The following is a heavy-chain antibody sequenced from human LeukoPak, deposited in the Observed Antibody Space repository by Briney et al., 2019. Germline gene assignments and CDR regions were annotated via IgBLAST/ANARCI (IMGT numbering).Heavy chain of an antibody. V-gene: IGHV3-48*03. D-gene: IGHD4-17*01. J-gene: IGHJ4*02. CDR1: GFTFSSYE. CDR2: ISSSGSTI. CDR3: ARDLAWTSTVTPFGY. Sequence: PRGSLRLSCAASGFTFSSYEMNWVRQAPGKGLEWVSYISSSGSTIYYADSVKGRFTISRDNAKNSLYLQMNSLRAEDTAVYYCARDLAWTSTVTPFGYWGQGTLVTVSS.